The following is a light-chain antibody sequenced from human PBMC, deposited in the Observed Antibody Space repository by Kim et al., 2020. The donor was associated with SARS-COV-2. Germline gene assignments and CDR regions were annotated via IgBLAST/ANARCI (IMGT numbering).Light chain of an antibody. Sequence: EIVLTQSPGTLSLSPGERATLSCRASQSVSSNYLAWYQQKPGQAPRLFIYDASTRATGIPDRFSGSGSGTDFTLIISRLEPEDFAVYYCQQNGSAPGTFGQGTRVDSK. CDR1: QSVSSNY. CDR2: DAS. J-gene: IGKJ1*01. V-gene: IGKV3-20*01. CDR3: QQNGSAPGT.